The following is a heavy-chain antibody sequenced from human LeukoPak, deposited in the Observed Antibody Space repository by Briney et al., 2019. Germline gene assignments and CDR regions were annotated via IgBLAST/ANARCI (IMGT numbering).Heavy chain of an antibody. CDR1: GFTFSGYW. CDR2: SGSGGDT. J-gene: IGHJ4*02. V-gene: IGHV3-23*01. D-gene: IGHD1-1*01. CDR3: AKARGATNGTYYFDY. Sequence: GGSLRLSCAASGFTFSGYWMSWVRQAPGKGLEWVSISGSGGDTYYADSVKGRFTISRDNSKNTLYLQMNSLRAEDTAVYYCAKARGATNGTYYFDYWGQGTLVTVSS.